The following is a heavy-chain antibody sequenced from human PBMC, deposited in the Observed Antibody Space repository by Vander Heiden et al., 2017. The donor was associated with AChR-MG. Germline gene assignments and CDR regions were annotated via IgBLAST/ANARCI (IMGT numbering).Heavy chain of an antibody. V-gene: IGHV4-61*02. CDR3: ARDRHDLLIGLDS. Sequence: QVQLQESGPGLVKTSQTLSLTCNVSGASIRSGSYYWSWIRQPAGKGLEWIGRVYSSGSTNYNPSLKSRVTISVDPSKNQFSLKLTSVTAADTAVYYCARDRHDLLIGLDSWGQGALVSVSS. D-gene: IGHD3-9*01. CDR2: VYSSGST. CDR1: GASIRSGSYY. J-gene: IGHJ4*02.